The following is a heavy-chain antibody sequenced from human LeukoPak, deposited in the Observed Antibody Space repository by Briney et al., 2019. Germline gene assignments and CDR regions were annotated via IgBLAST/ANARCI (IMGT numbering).Heavy chain of an antibody. CDR1: GGTFSSYA. Sequence: SVKVSCRASGGTFSSYAISWVRQAPGQGLEWMGRIIPILGIANYAQKFQGRVTITADKSTSTAYMELSSLRSEDTAVYYCARGVNYYDSSGYYFDYWGQGTLVTVSS. V-gene: IGHV1-69*04. CDR3: ARGVNYYDSSGYYFDY. J-gene: IGHJ4*02. D-gene: IGHD3-22*01. CDR2: IIPILGIA.